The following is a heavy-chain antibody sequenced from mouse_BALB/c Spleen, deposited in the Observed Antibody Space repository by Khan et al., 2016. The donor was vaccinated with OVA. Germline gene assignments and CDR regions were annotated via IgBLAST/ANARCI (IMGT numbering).Heavy chain of an antibody. D-gene: IGHD2-13*01. J-gene: IGHJ3*01. CDR1: GFTFSDYY. CDR2: ISDGGSYT. Sequence: EVELVESGGDLVKPGGSLKLSCAASGFTFSDYYMYWVRQTPEKRLEWVATISDGGSYTYYPDSVKGRFTISRDDAKNNLYLQRNSLKSEDSAMYNCARGYYGDPFAYWGQGTLVTVSA. V-gene: IGHV5-4*02. CDR3: ARGYYGDPFAY.